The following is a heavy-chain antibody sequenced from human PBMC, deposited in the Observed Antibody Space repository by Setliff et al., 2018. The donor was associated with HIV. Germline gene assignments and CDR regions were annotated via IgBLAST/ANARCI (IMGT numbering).Heavy chain of an antibody. V-gene: IGHV4-30-4*08. D-gene: IGHD3-10*01. CDR3: ARAQYPGGSGSDYLLDP. CDR1: GGSISSGDYY. CDR2: IYYTGST. Sequence: PSETLSLTCTVSGGSISSGDYYWSWIRQHPRKGLEWIGYIYYTGSTYYNPSLHGRVTISVDTSKDQFSLKLISVTAADTAVYYCARAQYPGGSGSDYLLDPWGQGSLVTVSS. J-gene: IGHJ5*02.